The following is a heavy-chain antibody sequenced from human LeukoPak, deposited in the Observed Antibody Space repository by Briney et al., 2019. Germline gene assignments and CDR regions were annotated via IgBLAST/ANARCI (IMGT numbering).Heavy chain of an antibody. V-gene: IGHV4-34*01. CDR3: ARDIDYPSDAFDI. Sequence: PSETLSLTCAVYSGSFSGYYWSWIRQPPGKGLEWIGEINHSGSTNYNPSLKSRVTISVDTSKNQFSLKLSSVTAADTAVYYCARDIDYPSDAFDIWGQGTMVTVSS. J-gene: IGHJ3*02. D-gene: IGHD4-11*01. CDR2: INHSGST. CDR1: SGSFSGYY.